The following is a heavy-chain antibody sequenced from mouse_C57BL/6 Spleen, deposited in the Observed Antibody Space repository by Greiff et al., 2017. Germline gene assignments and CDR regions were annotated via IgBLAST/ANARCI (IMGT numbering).Heavy chain of an antibody. D-gene: IGHD1-1*01. CDR2: IDPNSGGT. Sequence: QVQLLQPGAELVKPGASVKLSCKASGYTFTSYWMHWVKQSPGRGLEWIGWIDPNSGGTTYNEKFKGRATLTVDQPSSTAYMQLSSLTSEDSAVYYWARGGITTVVADWGQGTTLTVSS. J-gene: IGHJ2*01. CDR3: ARGGITTVVAD. CDR1: GYTFTSYW. V-gene: IGHV1-72*01.